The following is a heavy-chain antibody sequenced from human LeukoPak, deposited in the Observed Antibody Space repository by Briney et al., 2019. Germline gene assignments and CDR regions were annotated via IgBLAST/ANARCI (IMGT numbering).Heavy chain of an antibody. V-gene: IGHV3-21*01. J-gene: IGHJ4*02. D-gene: IGHD6-13*01. CDR2: ISSSGTYI. CDR3: ARDLGASGWYGAFDY. CDR1: GFSFSKHG. Sequence: GGSLRLSCEASGFSFSKHGLNWVRQAPGKGLEWVSFISSSGTYIYYADALKGRFTISRDNAKNIVSLQMNSLRAEDTAVYYCARDLGASGWYGAFDYWGQGTLVTVSS.